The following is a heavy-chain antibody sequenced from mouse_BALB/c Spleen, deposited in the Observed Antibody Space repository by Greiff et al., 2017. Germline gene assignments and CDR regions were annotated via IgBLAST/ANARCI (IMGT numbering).Heavy chain of an antibody. CDR3: ARIMITSHWYFDV. D-gene: IGHD2-4*01. V-gene: IGHV3-8*02. Sequence: EVHLVESGPSLVKPSQTLSLTCSVTGDSITSGYWNWIRKFPGNKLEYMGYISYSGSTYYNPSLKSRISITRDTSKNQYYLQLNSVTTEDTATYYCARIMITSHWYFDVWGAGTTVTVSS. CDR1: GDSITSGY. CDR2: ISYSGST. J-gene: IGHJ1*01.